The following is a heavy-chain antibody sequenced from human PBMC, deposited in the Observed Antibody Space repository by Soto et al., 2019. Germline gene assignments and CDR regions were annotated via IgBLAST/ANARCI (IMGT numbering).Heavy chain of an antibody. V-gene: IGHV3-30-3*01. CDR3: ARDRSDYFDY. CDR1: GFTFSSYA. Sequence: QVPLVESGGGVVQPGRSLRLSCAASGFTFSSYAMHWVRQAPGKGLEWVAVISYDGSNKYYADSVKGRFTISRDNSKNTLYLQMNSLRAEDTAVYYCARDRSDYFDYWGQGTLVTVSS. D-gene: IGHD2-15*01. J-gene: IGHJ4*02. CDR2: ISYDGSNK.